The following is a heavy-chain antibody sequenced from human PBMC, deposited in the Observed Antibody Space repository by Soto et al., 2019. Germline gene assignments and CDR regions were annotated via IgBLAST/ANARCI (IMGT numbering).Heavy chain of an antibody. CDR3: ARSGSCSGGHCLN. CDR2: ISFDGTNQ. J-gene: IGHJ4*02. Sequence: GGSLRLSCVVSGFTFSGYALHWVRQAPAEGLEWVAIISFDGTNQYYADSVKGRFTISRDNSKNTLYLEMNSLRAEDTAVYYCARSGSCSGGHCLNWGQGTLVTVSS. CDR1: GFTFSGYA. V-gene: IGHV3-30-3*01. D-gene: IGHD2-15*01.